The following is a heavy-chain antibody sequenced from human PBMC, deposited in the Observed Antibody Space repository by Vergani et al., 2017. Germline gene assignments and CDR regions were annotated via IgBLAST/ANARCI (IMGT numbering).Heavy chain of an antibody. CDR3: ARDLPAGGLWFGELLYYYYGMDV. D-gene: IGHD3-10*01. V-gene: IGHV4-34*01. CDR2: INHSGST. Sequence: QVQLQQWGAGLLKPSETLSLTCAVSGGSFSGYYWSWIRQPPGKGLEWIGEINHSGSTNYNTSLKSRVTISVDTSKNQFSLKLSSVTAADTAVYYCARDLPAGGLWFGELLYYYYGMDVWGQGTTVTVSS. CDR1: GGSFSGYY. J-gene: IGHJ6*02.